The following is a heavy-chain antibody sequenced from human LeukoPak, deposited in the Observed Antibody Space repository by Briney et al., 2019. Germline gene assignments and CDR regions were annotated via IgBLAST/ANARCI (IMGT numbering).Heavy chain of an antibody. CDR2: IYPGDSDT. D-gene: IGHD2-15*01. V-gene: IGHV5-51*01. Sequence: GESLKISRKGSGYSFTSYWIGWGRQIPGKGLEWIGIIYPGDSDTRYSPSFQGQVTISADKSISTAYLQWSSLKASDTAMYYCARRAKDIPAFDIWGQGTMVTVSS. CDR3: ARRAKDIPAFDI. CDR1: GYSFTSYW. J-gene: IGHJ3*02.